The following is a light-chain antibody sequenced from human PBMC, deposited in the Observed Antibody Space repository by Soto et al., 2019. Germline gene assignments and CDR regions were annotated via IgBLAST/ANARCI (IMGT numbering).Light chain of an antibody. CDR1: RTVSSN. J-gene: IGKJ4*01. V-gene: IGKV3D-15*01. Sequence: EIVMTQSPATRSVSPGERATLSCRASRTVSSNLAWYQQKPGQAPRLLVYGASTRATGIPARFSGSGSGTEFTLTISSLQSEDFAVYYCQQYHNWPPLTFGGGTKVEIK. CDR3: QQYHNWPPLT. CDR2: GAS.